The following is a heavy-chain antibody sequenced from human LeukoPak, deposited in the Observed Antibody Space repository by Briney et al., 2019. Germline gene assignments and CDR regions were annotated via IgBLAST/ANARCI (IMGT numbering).Heavy chain of an antibody. CDR1: GFTFSTYA. V-gene: IGHV3-30-3*01. CDR3: ARELLGAFDY. Sequence: WGSLRLSCAASGFTFSTYAMHWVRQALGKGLEWVAVISYDGSKKDYADSVKGRFSISRDNSKNTLYLQMNSLRAADTTVYYCARELLGAFDYWGQGTLVTVSS. CDR2: ISYDGSKK. D-gene: IGHD7-27*01. J-gene: IGHJ4*02.